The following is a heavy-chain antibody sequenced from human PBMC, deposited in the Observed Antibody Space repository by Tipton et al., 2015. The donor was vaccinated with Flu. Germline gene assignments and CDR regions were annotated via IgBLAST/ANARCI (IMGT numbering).Heavy chain of an antibody. CDR3: AGQSFVVVQTARHFDY. CDR1: GFTFSDYE. CDR2: INGRGNSI. Sequence: SLRLSCAASGFTFSDYEMNWVRQAPGKGLEWLSYINGRGNSIFYADSVKGRFTISRDNARNSLYLQMNSLRAEDTAVCYCAGQSFVVVQTARHFDYWGQGTLVTVSS. J-gene: IGHJ4*02. D-gene: IGHD2-2*01. V-gene: IGHV3-48*03.